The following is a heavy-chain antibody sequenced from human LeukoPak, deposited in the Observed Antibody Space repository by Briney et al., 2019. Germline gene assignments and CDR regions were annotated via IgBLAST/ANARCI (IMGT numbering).Heavy chain of an antibody. V-gene: IGHV4-38-2*02. CDR2: IYHSGST. D-gene: IGHD4-17*01. CDR1: GYSISSGYY. Sequence: SETLSLTCTVSGYSISSGYYWGWIRQPPGKGLEWIGSIYHSGSTYYNPSLKSRVTISVDTSKNQFSLKLSSVTAADTAVYYCARDGVYGDFEPWYFDLWGRGTLVTVSS. CDR3: ARDGVYGDFEPWYFDL. J-gene: IGHJ2*01.